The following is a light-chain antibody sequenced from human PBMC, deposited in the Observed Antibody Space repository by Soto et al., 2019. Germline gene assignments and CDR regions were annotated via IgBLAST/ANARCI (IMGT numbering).Light chain of an antibody. V-gene: IGLV2-14*03. CDR2: DVT. CDR1: SRDIGGYNY. J-gene: IGLJ1*01. CDR3: GSSIRGSAYV. Sequence: QSVLTQPASVSGSPGQSITISCTGTSRDIGGYNYVSWYKQHPGEPPKLLIYDVTNRPSGISNRFSGSKSGNTASLTISGLQTDDEADYYCGSSIRGSAYVFVTGTKVTVL.